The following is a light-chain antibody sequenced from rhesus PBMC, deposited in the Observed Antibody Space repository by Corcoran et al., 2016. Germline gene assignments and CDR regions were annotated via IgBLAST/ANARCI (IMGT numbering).Light chain of an antibody. CDR3: QQHDNSPPFT. Sequence: DIQMTQSPSSLSASVGDRVTITCRASQGISNWLAWYPQKPGKAPKLLIYRASNLETGVPSRFSGSGSGTDFTLTISGLQPEDIATYYCQQHDNSPPFTFGPGTKLDIK. J-gene: IGKJ3*01. CDR2: RAS. CDR1: QGISNW. V-gene: IGKV1-69*01.